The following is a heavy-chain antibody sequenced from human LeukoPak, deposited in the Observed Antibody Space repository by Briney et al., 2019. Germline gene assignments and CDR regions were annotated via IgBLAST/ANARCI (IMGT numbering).Heavy chain of an antibody. Sequence: GASVKVSCKASGFTFISGAVQWVRQARGQRLEWMGWIVVGSGNTNYAQKFQERVTITRDMSTTTSYMELSSLTSDDTAVYYCAASDVQWLIHDYWGQGTLVTVSS. CDR3: AASDVQWLIHDY. CDR1: GFTFISGA. D-gene: IGHD6-19*01. V-gene: IGHV1-58*01. J-gene: IGHJ4*02. CDR2: IVVGSGNT.